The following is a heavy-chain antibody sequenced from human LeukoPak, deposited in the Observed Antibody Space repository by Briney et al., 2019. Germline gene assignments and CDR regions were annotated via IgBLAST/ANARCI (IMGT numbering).Heavy chain of an antibody. CDR1: DDSITMYY. Sequence: PSETLSLTCSVSDDSITMYYWTWIRQPPGRGLEWIGYVDHTGSTNFNPSLNGRVSISRDTTKNLFSLRLRSVTAADTAVYFCARGRVSSSTWYSTYYYYFYTDVWGKGTTVTVSS. CDR2: VDHTGST. J-gene: IGHJ6*03. D-gene: IGHD1-1*01. V-gene: IGHV4-59*01. CDR3: ARGRVSSSTWYSTYYYYFYTDV.